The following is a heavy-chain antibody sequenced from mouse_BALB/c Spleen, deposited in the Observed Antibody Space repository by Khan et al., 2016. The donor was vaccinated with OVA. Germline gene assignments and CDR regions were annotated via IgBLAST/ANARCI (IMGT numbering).Heavy chain of an antibody. D-gene: IGHD2-3*01. CDR1: GYSNTSDYA. CDR2: ISYSGST. Sequence: EVQLVESGPGLVKPSQSLSLTCTVTGYSNTSDYAWNWIRQFPGNTLEWMGYISYSGSTNYNPSLKSRISITRDTSKNQFILQLNSVTTEDTATYYCARDGSRYNYAMDYWGQGTSVTVSS. V-gene: IGHV3-2*02. J-gene: IGHJ4*01. CDR3: ARDGSRYNYAMDY.